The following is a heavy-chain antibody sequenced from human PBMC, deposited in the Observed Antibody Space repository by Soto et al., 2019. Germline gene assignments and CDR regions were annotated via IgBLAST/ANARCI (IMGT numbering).Heavy chain of an antibody. Sequence: SETLSLTCTVPCVSIRSGDYYWSWIRQPPGKGLEWIGYIYYSGSTYYNPSLKSRVSISLDTSKNQFSLKLSSVTAADTAVYYCARTYDGSGPNSGGYSFDIWGQGTMVT. V-gene: IGHV4-30-4*02. CDR3: ARTYDGSGPNSGGYSFDI. D-gene: IGHD3-22*01. J-gene: IGHJ3*02. CDR2: IYYSGST. CDR1: CVSIRSGDYY.